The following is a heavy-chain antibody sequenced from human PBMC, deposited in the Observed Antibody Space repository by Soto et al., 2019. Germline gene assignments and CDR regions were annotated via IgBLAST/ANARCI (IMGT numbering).Heavy chain of an antibody. J-gene: IGHJ5*02. Sequence: SETLSLTCFVSGYSITAGGYYWSWIRHHPGKGLEWIGSFYSSGSIIYNPSLRSRVSISGDTSSNQFSMILTSVTAGDTERYYWARTYSSGSGWFHPWGQGTLVTGS. CDR2: FYSSGSI. D-gene: IGHD6-19*01. V-gene: IGHV4-31*03. CDR1: GYSITAGGYY. CDR3: ARTYSSGSGWFHP.